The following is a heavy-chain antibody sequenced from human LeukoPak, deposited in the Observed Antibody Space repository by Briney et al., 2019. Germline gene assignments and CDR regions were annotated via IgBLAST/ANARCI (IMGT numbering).Heavy chain of an antibody. CDR1: GYTFSDYY. CDR3: ALMTTVTSFDY. D-gene: IGHD4-11*01. J-gene: IGHJ4*02. Sequence: GGSLRLSCAASGYTFSDYYMSWIRQAPGKGLEWVSYISSSGSTIYYADSVKGRFTISRDNAKNSLYLQMNSLRAEDTAVYYCALMTTVTSFDYWGQGTLVTVSS. CDR2: ISSSGSTI. V-gene: IGHV3-11*04.